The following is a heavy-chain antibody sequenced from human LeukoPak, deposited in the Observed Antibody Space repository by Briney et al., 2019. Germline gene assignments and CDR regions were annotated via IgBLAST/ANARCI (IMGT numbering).Heavy chain of an antibody. CDR1: GFTFSSYW. D-gene: IGHD3-22*01. J-gene: IGHJ4*02. V-gene: IGHV3-74*01. CDR3: ASRTQYGSGYPLWSY. Sequence: QTGGSLRLSCAASGFTFSSYWMHWVRQAPGKGLVWVSRINTDGSSTSYADSVKGRFTISRDNAKNTLYLQMNSLRAEDTAVYYCASRTQYGSGYPLWSYWGQGTLVTVSS. CDR2: INTDGSST.